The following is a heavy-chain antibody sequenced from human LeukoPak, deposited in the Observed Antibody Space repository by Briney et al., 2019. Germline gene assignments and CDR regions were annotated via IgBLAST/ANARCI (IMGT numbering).Heavy chain of an antibody. CDR2: INPSGGST. V-gene: IGHV1-46*01. D-gene: IGHD6-19*01. Sequence: ASVKVSCKASGYTFTSYYMHWVRQAPGQGLEWMGIINPSGGSTSYAQKFQGRVTMTRDTSTSTAYMELRSLRSDDTAVYYCARNEYSSGWYDYWGQGTLVTVSS. CDR3: ARNEYSSGWYDY. CDR1: GYTFTSYY. J-gene: IGHJ4*02.